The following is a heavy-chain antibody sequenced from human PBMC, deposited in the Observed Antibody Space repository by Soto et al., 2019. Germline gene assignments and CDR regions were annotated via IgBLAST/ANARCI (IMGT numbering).Heavy chain of an antibody. CDR3: AHRQPNTSGWNWFDP. J-gene: IGHJ5*02. CDR2: IYWDDDK. CDR1: GFSLTTSGVG. Sequence: QITLKESGPTLVKPTQTLTLTCTFSGFSLTTSGVGVGWIRQPPGKALEWLALIYWDDDKRYSPSLKSRLTITKATSKNQVVLTLTNRDPVDTATYYCAHRQPNTSGWNWFDPWGQGTLVTVSS. D-gene: IGHD6-19*01. V-gene: IGHV2-5*02.